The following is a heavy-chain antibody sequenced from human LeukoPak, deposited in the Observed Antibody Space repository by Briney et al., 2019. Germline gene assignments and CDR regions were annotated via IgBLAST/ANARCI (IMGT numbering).Heavy chain of an antibody. CDR3: AKDHRVSIAAAGAYFDY. CDR1: GFSFSGSA. J-gene: IGHJ4*02. CDR2: IRSKANNYAT. D-gene: IGHD6-13*01. V-gene: IGHV3-73*01. Sequence: GGSLRLSCAASGFSFSGSAMHWVRQASGKGLEWVGRIRSKANNYATTYAASVKGRFTISRDDSKNTAYLQMNSLRAEDTAVYYCAKDHRVSIAAAGAYFDYWGQGTLVTVSS.